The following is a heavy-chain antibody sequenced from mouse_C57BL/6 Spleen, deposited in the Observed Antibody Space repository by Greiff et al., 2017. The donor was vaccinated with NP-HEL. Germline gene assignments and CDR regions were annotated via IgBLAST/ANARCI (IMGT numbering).Heavy chain of an antibody. D-gene: IGHD3-2*02. J-gene: IGHJ2*01. CDR2: INPSTGGT. CDR1: GYSFTGYY. CDR3: ARTAQAKDYFDY. V-gene: IGHV1-42*01. Sequence: DVKLQESGPELVKPGASVKISCKASGYSFTGYYMNWVKQSPEKSLEWIGEINPSTGGTTYNQKFKAKATLTVDKSSSTAYMQLKSLTSEDSAVYYCARTAQAKDYFDYWGQGTTLTVSS.